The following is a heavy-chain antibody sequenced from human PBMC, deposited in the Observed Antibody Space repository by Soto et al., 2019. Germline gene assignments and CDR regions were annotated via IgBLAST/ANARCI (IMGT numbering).Heavy chain of an antibody. V-gene: IGHV3-23*01. D-gene: IGHD1-26*01. J-gene: IGHJ6*02. CDR1: GFSFSSYA. CDR3: AKAGVPLGWELLKTYYYYGMDV. CDR2: VGGGGGTT. Sequence: LRLSCTASGFSFSSYAMSWVRQAPGGGLEWVSFVGGGGGTTFSADSVKGRFTISRDNSKNTLYLQMNSLRAEDTAVYYCAKAGVPLGWELLKTYYYYGMDVWGQGTTVTVSS.